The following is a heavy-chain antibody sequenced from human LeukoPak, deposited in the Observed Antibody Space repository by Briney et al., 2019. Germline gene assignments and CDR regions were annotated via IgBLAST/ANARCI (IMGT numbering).Heavy chain of an antibody. CDR3: ARKVVAATQGFDY. D-gene: IGHD2-15*01. CDR2: ISRSGSTK. V-gene: IGHV3-11*04. CDR1: GFTFSDYN. Sequence: GGSLRLSCAASGFTFSDYNMRWIRQAPGKGLEWVSSISRSGSTKYYADSVKGRFTISRDNAKNSLFLQMNSLRAEDTAVYYCARKVVAATQGFDYWRQGTLVTVSS. J-gene: IGHJ4*02.